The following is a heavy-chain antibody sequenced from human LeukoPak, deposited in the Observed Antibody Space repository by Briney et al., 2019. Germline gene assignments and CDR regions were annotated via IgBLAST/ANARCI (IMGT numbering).Heavy chain of an antibody. Sequence: GGSLRLSCAASGFSFSTYSMNWVRQAPGKGLEWVAVISYDGSNKYYADSVKGRFTISRDNSKNTLYLQMNSLRAEDTAVYYCARGLRIVVVPAAIRRYWFDPWGQGTLVTVSS. CDR2: ISYDGSNK. J-gene: IGHJ5*02. D-gene: IGHD2-2*02. V-gene: IGHV3-30*03. CDR3: ARGLRIVVVPAAIRRYWFDP. CDR1: GFSFSTYS.